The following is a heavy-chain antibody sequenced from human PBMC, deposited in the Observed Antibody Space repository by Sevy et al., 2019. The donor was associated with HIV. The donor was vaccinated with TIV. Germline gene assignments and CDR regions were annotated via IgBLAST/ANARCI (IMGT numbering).Heavy chain of an antibody. Sequence: GGSLRLSCAASGFTFSTYDMHWVRQVAGEGLEWVSGIGTLLDTYYAASVKGRFIISRDNAKNSLFLQMNSLRAGDTAIYYCARACTAAGYKSGPIDAFDVWGLGTVVTVSS. CDR3: ARACTAAGYKSGPIDAFDV. V-gene: IGHV3-13*01. CDR1: GFTFSTYD. J-gene: IGHJ3*01. D-gene: IGHD6-13*01. CDR2: IGTLLDT.